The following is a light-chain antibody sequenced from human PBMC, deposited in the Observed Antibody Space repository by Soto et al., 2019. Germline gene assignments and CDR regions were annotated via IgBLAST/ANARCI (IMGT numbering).Light chain of an antibody. V-gene: IGKV3-15*01. CDR2: GAS. J-gene: IGKJ5*01. CDR3: QQYNNWPPIT. CDR1: QSVSSN. Sequence: EIVMTQSPATLSVSPGERATLSCRASQSVSSNLAWYQQKTGQAPRLLIYGASTRATGIPARFSGSGSETEFTLTISSLQSEDFAVYYRQQYNNWPPITFGQGTRLEIK.